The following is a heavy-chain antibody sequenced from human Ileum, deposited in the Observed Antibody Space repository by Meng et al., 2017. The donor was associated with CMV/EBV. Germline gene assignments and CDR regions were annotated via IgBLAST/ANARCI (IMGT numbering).Heavy chain of an antibody. V-gene: IGHV4-39*07. CDR3: ARVGAGRIGVMPDY. CDR2: VYYTGKT. Sequence: QLQLQETCPGLVKPSETLSLTCTVSGGSISSNKNYWGWIRQPPGKGLDWIGSVYYTGKTFYNPSLKSRVTISIDTSKNQFSLKMNSVTAADTAVYYCARVGAGRIGVMPDYWGQGTLVTVSS. CDR1: GGSISSNKNY. J-gene: IGHJ4*02. D-gene: IGHD3-16*01.